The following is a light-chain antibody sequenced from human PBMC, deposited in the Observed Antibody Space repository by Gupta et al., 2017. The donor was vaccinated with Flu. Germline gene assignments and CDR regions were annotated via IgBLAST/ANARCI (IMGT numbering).Light chain of an antibody. CDR1: QNISNW. CDR2: KAS. Sequence: PSTLSASIGDRVTITCRASQNISNWLAWYQQKPGKAPKLLIYKASRVDTGVPSSFSGSGSGTEFTLTISALQPDDFATYYCQQKNSSPWTFGQGTKVEIK. CDR3: QQKNSSPWT. V-gene: IGKV1-5*03. J-gene: IGKJ1*01.